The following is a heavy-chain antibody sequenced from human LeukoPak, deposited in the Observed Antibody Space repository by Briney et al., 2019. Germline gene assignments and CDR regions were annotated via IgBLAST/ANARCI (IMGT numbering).Heavy chain of an antibody. CDR1: GFTFSNYA. V-gene: IGHV3-30*01. CDR3: ARDSTYYYDSGSSGPHYFDN. CDR2: ISSGGTYE. J-gene: IGHJ4*02. D-gene: IGHD3-10*01. Sequence: PGGSLRLSCAASGFTFSNYAMHWVRQAPGKGLEWVSLISSGGTYEYYADSVKDRFTISGDNSKNTLYLQLNSLRAEDTAVYYCARDSTYYYDSGSSGPHYFDNWGQGTLVTVSS.